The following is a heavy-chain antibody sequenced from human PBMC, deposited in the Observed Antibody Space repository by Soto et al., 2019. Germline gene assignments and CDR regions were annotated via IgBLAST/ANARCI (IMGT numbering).Heavy chain of an antibody. V-gene: IGHV3-7*01. J-gene: IGHJ3*02. CDR1: GFTFSSYW. CDR3: ARDRDITMVRGGLRGAFDI. Sequence: GGSLRLSCAASGFTFSSYWMSWVRQAPGKGLEWVANIKQDGSEKYYVDSVKGRFTISRDNAKNSLYLQMNSLRAEDTAVYYCARDRDITMVRGGLRGAFDIWGQGTMVTVSS. CDR2: IKQDGSEK. D-gene: IGHD3-10*01.